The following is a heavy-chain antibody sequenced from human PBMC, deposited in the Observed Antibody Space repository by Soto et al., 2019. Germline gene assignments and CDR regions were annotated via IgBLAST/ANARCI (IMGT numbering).Heavy chain of an antibody. Sequence: ASVKVSCKASGGTFSSYAISWVRQAPGQGLEWMGGIIPIFGTANYAQKFQGRVTITADESTSTAYMELSSLRSEDTAVYYCATITASYYGSGSYSPQVWYYYGMDVWGQGTTVTVSS. CDR1: GGTFSSYA. CDR2: IIPIFGTA. J-gene: IGHJ6*02. D-gene: IGHD3-10*01. V-gene: IGHV1-69*13. CDR3: ATITASYYGSGSYSPQVWYYYGMDV.